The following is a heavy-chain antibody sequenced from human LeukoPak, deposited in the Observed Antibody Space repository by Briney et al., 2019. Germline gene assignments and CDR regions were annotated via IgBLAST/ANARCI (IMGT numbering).Heavy chain of an antibody. Sequence: PSETLSLTCAVSGGSISSGGYSWSWIRQPPGKGLEWIGYIYHSGSTYYNPSLKSRVTISVDRSKNQFSLKLSSVTAADTAVYYCARVYGDYESYFDYWGQGTLVTVSS. J-gene: IGHJ4*02. CDR3: ARVYGDYESYFDY. CDR1: GGSISSGGYS. CDR2: IYHSGST. D-gene: IGHD4-17*01. V-gene: IGHV4-30-2*01.